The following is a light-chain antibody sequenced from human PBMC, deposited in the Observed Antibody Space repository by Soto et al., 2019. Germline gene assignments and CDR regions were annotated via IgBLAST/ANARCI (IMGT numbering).Light chain of an antibody. Sequence: SYELTQPPSVSVAPGQTARIPCGEDNIGTKSVHWYQQKPGQAPVMVVYDDSDRPSGIPERFSGSNSGNTATLTISRVAAGDEADYYCHVWDGTGNQVVFGGGTKLTVL. CDR1: NIGTKS. J-gene: IGLJ2*01. CDR2: DDS. V-gene: IGLV3-21*02. CDR3: HVWDGTGNQVV.